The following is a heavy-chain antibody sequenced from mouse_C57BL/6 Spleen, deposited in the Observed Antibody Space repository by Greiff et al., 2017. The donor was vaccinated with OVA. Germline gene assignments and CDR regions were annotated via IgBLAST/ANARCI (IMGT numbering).Heavy chain of an antibody. V-gene: IGHV5-17*01. D-gene: IGHD2-5*01. CDR3: ARPPYYSNYFAWFAY. CDR2: ISSGSSTI. CDR1: GFTFSAYG. J-gene: IGHJ3*01. Sequence: EVKVVESGGGLVKPGGSLKLSCAASGFTFSAYGMHWVRQAPEKGLEWVAYISSGSSTIYYADTVHGRFTISRDNAKNTLCLQMTRLRSEDTAMYYGARPPYYSNYFAWFAYWGQGTLVTVSA.